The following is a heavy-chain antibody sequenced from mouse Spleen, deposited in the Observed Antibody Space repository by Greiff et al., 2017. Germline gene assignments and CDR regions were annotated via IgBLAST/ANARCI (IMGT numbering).Heavy chain of an antibody. CDR1: GFTFSSYA. CDR3: AIVWSYAMDY. Sequence: EVMLVESGGGLVKPGGSLKLSCAASGFTFSSYAMSWVRQTPEKRLEWVATISSGGSYTYYPDSVKGRCTISRDNAKNTLYLQMSSLRSEDTAMYYCAIVWSYAMDYWGQGTSVTVSS. V-gene: IGHV5-9-1*01. D-gene: IGHD2-10*02. CDR2: ISSGGSYT. J-gene: IGHJ4*01.